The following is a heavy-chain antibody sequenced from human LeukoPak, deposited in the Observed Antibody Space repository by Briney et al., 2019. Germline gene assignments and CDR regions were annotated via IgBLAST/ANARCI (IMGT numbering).Heavy chain of an antibody. CDR1: GGTFSSYA. V-gene: IGHV1-69*13. J-gene: IGHJ6*02. D-gene: IGHD3-3*01. CDR3: ARGPRTIFGVVIIRDYYYYGMDV. CDR2: IIPIFGTA. Sequence: AASVKVSCTASGGTFSSYAISWVRQAPGQGLEWMGGIIPIFGTANYAQKFQGRVTITADESTSTAYMELSSLRSEDTAVYYCARGPRTIFGVVIIRDYYYYGMDVWGQGTTVTVSS.